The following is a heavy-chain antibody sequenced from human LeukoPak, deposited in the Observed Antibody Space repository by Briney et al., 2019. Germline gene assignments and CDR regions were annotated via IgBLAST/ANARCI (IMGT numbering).Heavy chain of an antibody. CDR2: INLRGDST. CDR1: GFIFSNFA. Sequence: GSLRLSCAASGFIFSNFAMSWVRQAPGKGLEWLSAINLRGDSTYYTDSVKGRFTISRDNSKNTLYLQMNSLRAEDTAVYYCAKDLDCSGGSCSVNWGQGTLVTVSS. CDR3: AKDLDCSGGSCSVN. J-gene: IGHJ4*02. V-gene: IGHV3-23*01. D-gene: IGHD2-15*01.